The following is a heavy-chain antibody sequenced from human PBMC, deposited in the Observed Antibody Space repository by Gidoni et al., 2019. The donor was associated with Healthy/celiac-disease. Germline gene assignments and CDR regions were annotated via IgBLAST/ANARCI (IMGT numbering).Heavy chain of an antibody. CDR3: AKEMTMWFGELLYTYYFDY. CDR2: ISSSSSTI. Sequence: EVQRVESGGGWVEPGGSLTPSCAASGVTCSRYSKTWVRQAPGKGLEWVSYISSSSSTIYYADSVKGRFTISRDNAKNSLYLQMNSLRDEDTAVYYCAKEMTMWFGELLYTYYFDYWGQGTLVTVSS. CDR1: GVTCSRYS. D-gene: IGHD3-10*01. J-gene: IGHJ4*02. V-gene: IGHV3-48*02.